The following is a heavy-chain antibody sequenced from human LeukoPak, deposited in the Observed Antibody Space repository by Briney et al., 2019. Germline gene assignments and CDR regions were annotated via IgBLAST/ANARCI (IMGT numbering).Heavy chain of an antibody. CDR1: GFTFSSYG. CDR3: AKDRETWGSSGFYY. J-gene: IGHJ4*02. Sequence: GGSLRLSCAASGFTFSSYGMHWIRQAPGKGLEWVADIWYDGSNKYYADSVKGRFTISRENSKNTLYLQINSLSAEATVVYYCAKDRETWGSSGFYYWGQGNPVSASP. CDR2: IWYDGSNK. D-gene: IGHD7-27*01. V-gene: IGHV3-33*06.